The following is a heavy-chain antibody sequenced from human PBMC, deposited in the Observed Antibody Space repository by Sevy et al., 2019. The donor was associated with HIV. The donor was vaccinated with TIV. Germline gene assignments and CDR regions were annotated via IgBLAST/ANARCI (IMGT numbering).Heavy chain of an antibody. J-gene: IGHJ4*02. CDR3: AKGPYGGNDFEQ. D-gene: IGHD4-17*01. CDR1: GFVFSNHG. CDR2: TSYDGSYK. V-gene: IGHV3-30*18. Sequence: GGSLRLSCAASGFVFSNHGMHWVRQAPGKGLEWVAVTSYDGSYKNYGDSVKGRVTISRDNSKNTLYLQMDSLRPEDTAVYYCAKGPYGGNDFEQWGQGTLVTVSS.